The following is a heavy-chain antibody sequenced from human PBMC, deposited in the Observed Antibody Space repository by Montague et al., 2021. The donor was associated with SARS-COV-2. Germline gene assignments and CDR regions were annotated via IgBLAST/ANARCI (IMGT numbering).Heavy chain of an antibody. D-gene: IGHD3-16*01. V-gene: IGHV4-4*09. CDR2: IFENGDT. CDR1: GVSISYGD. CDR3: ARYYERSWDV. J-gene: IGHJ6*02. Sequence: SETLSLTCTVSGVSISYGDWSWIRQPPWKGLEWIVTIFENGDTDHNPSLKSRVTVSEDTSQNQFSLRLSSVAAADTALYYCARYYERSWDVWGQGTTVTVSS.